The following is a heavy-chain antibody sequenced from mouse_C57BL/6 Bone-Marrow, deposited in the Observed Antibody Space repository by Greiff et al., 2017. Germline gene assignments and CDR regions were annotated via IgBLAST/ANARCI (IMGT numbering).Heavy chain of an antibody. J-gene: IGHJ4*01. V-gene: IGHV5-4*03. D-gene: IGHD1-1*02. Sequence: EVKLMESGGGLVKPGGSLTLSCAASGFTFSSYAMSWVRQTPEKRLEWVATISDGGSYTYYPDNVKGRFTISRDNAKNNLYLQMRHLKSEDTAMXYCARLLCFYAMDYWGQGTSVTVSS. CDR3: ARLLCFYAMDY. CDR1: GFTFSSYA. CDR2: ISDGGSYT.